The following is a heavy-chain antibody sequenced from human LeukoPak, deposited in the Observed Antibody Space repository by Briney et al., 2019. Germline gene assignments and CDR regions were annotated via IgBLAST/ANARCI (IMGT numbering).Heavy chain of an antibody. Sequence: PGGSLRLSCAASGFTFSSYAMSWVRQAPGKGLEWVSAISGSGGSTYYADSVKGRFTISRDNAKNSLYLQMNSLRAEDTAVYYCARDTYYYGSGNLYYYGMDVWGQGTTVTVSS. CDR2: ISGSGGST. D-gene: IGHD3-10*01. CDR1: GFTFSSYA. J-gene: IGHJ6*02. CDR3: ARDTYYYGSGNLYYYGMDV. V-gene: IGHV3-23*01.